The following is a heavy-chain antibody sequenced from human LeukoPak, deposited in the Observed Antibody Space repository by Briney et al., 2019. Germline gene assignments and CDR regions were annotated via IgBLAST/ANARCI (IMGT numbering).Heavy chain of an antibody. J-gene: IGHJ5*01. CDR1: GFTFSNYL. D-gene: IGHD3-22*01. V-gene: IGHV3-74*01. CDR3: AKDRPNYHESNGHYYRLNGDS. Sequence: PGGSLRLSCAASGFTFSNYLMHWVRQAPGEGLVWVSRITGDGTNIIYADSVKGRFTMSRDNAENTLYLQMSRLRVEDTAVYYCAKDRPNYHESNGHYYRLNGDSWGQGTLVTVSS. CDR2: ITGDGTNI.